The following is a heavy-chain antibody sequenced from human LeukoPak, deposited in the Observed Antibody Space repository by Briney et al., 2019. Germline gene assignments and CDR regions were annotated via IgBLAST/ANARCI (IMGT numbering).Heavy chain of an antibody. V-gene: IGHV4-34*01. CDR1: GFTFSDEY. CDR2: VYHSGST. Sequence: PGGSLRLSCAASGFTFSDEYMSWIRQPPGKGLEWIGEVYHSGSTKYNPSLKSRVTILVDTSKNQFSLKLNSVTAADTAVYYCARGKLSDWFTGYFDPWGQGTLVTVSS. D-gene: IGHD3-9*01. J-gene: IGHJ5*02. CDR3: ARGKLSDWFTGYFDP.